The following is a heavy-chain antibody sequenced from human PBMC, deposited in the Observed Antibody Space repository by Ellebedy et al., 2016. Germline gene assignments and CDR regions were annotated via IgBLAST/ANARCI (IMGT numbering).Heavy chain of an antibody. CDR1: GGSISRYY. J-gene: IGHJ4*02. Sequence: SETLSLTCTVSGGSISRYYWSRIRQPPGKGLEWIGYVYYSGTTHYNPSLKSRLTIPVDTSKNQFSLKLTSVTAADTAVYYCARGQSSFHYWGQGTLVTVSS. D-gene: IGHD5-24*01. CDR2: VYYSGTT. CDR3: ARGQSSFHY. V-gene: IGHV4-59*06.